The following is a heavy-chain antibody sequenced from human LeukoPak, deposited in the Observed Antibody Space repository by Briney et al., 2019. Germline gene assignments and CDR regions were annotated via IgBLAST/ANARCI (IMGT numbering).Heavy chain of an antibody. CDR3: ARDNSAGYSTSGSSGWGRLGG. Sequence: PGRSLRLSCAASGFTFSTYAMHWVRQAPGKGLEWVAVISYDGSSIYYADSVKGRFTISRDSSQNTLHLQMNSLRLEDTAVYYCARDNSAGYSTSGSSGWGRLGGWGQGTLVTVSS. V-gene: IGHV3-30-3*01. J-gene: IGHJ4*02. D-gene: IGHD6-13*01. CDR2: ISYDGSSI. CDR1: GFTFSTYA.